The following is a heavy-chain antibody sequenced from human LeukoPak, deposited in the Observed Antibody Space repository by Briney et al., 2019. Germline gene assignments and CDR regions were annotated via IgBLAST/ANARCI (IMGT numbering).Heavy chain of an antibody. V-gene: IGHV3-48*03. CDR3: ATELNVGWSVNYFDY. Sequence: GGSLRLSCAASGFTFSRYEMNLVRQAPGKGLGWVSDISSSGRTIYYADSVKRRFTISRDNAKNSLYLQLNRLTAEDTAVSYCATELNVGWSVNYFDYWGQGTLVTVSS. CDR1: GFTFSRYE. D-gene: IGHD6-19*01. J-gene: IGHJ4*02. CDR2: ISSSGRTI.